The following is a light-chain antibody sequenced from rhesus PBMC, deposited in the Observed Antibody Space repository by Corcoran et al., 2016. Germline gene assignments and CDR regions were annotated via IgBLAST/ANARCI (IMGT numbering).Light chain of an antibody. V-gene: IGKV1-22*01. J-gene: IGKJ3*01. CDR3: LQYSSSPFT. Sequence: DIQMTQSPSSLSASVGDKVTITCRASQGISSWIAWYQQKPGKPPNLLIYKASSLQSAVPSRFRGSGSGTDFTLTISSLQPEDFGTYYCLQYSSSPFTFGPGTKLDIK. CDR2: KAS. CDR1: QGISSW.